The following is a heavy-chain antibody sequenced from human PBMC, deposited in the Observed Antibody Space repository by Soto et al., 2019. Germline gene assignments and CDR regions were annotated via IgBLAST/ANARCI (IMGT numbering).Heavy chain of an antibody. CDR2: IYYSGST. CDR1: GGSISSGGYY. D-gene: IGHD3-22*01. J-gene: IGHJ4*02. CDR3: ARYHSSGYRMIDY. Sequence: QVQLQESGPGLVKPSQTLSLTCTVSGGSISSGGYYWSWIRQHPGKGLEWIGYIYYSGSTYYNPYLKSRVTISVDTSKNQFSLKLSSVTGADTAVYYCARYHSSGYRMIDYWGQGTLVTVSS. V-gene: IGHV4-31*03.